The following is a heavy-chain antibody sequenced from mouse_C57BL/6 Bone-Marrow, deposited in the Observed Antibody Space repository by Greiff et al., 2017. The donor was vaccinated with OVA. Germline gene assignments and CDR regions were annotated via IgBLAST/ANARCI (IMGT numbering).Heavy chain of an antibody. CDR3: AIMWFAY. V-gene: IGHV1-55*01. CDR1: GYTFTSYW. Sequence: QVQLQQPGAELVKPGASVKMSCKASGYTFTSYWITWVKQRPGQGLEWLGDIYPGSGSTNYNAKFKSKATLTVDTSSSTAYMHLSSLTSEDAAVYYCAIMWFAYWGQGTLVTVSA. J-gene: IGHJ3*01. D-gene: IGHD1-2*01. CDR2: IYPGSGST.